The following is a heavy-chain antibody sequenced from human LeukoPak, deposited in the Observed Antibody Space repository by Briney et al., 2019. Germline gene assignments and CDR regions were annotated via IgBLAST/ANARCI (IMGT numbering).Heavy chain of an antibody. D-gene: IGHD6-13*01. CDR1: GGSISSSSYY. Sequence: SETLSLTCTVSGGSISSSSYYWGWIRQPPGKGLEWIGSIYYSGSTYYNPSLKSRVTISVDTSKNQFSLKLSSVTAADTAVYYCAGSIAAAGRIGYWGQGTLVTVSS. CDR3: AGSIAAAGRIGY. V-gene: IGHV4-39*01. J-gene: IGHJ4*02. CDR2: IYYSGST.